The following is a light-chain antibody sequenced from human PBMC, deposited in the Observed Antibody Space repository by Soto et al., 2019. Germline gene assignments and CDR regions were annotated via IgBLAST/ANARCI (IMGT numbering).Light chain of an antibody. CDR3: QTWGTGIQV. CDR1: SGHSRYA. CDR2: LYSDGSH. J-gene: IGLJ3*02. V-gene: IGLV4-69*01. Sequence: QLVLTQSPSASASLGASVKLTCTLSSGHSRYAIAWHQQQPEKGPRYLMKLYSDGSHSKGDGIPDRFSVSGSGTERYLTISSLQPEDEADYYCQTWGTGIQVFGGGTKLTVL.